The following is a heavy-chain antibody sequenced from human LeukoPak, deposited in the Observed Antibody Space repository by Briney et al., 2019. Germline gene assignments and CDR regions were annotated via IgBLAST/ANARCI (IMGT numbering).Heavy chain of an antibody. J-gene: IGHJ4*02. V-gene: IGHV1-46*01. D-gene: IGHD4-23*01. Sequence: ASVKVSCKASGYTFTSYYMHWVRQAPGQGLEWMGIINPSGGSTSYAQKFQGRVTITADKSTSTAYMELSSLRSEDTAVYYCASSSHGGNGGYWGQGTLVTVSS. CDR3: ASSSHGGNGGY. CDR1: GYTFTSYY. CDR2: INPSGGST.